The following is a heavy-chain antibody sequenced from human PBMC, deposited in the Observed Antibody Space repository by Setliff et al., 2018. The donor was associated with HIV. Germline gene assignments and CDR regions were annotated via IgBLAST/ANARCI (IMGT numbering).Heavy chain of an antibody. CDR1: GFTFSSYE. D-gene: IGHD2-8*01. CDR2: ISSSGSTI. J-gene: IGHJ4*02. V-gene: IGHV3-48*03. Sequence: GSLRLSCAASGFTFSSYEMNWVRQAPGEGLEWVSYISSSGSTIYYADSVKGRFTISRDNAKDSLYLQMNSLRAEDTAVYYCWGVYARLWGDRGFDYWGQGTLVTVSS. CDR3: WGVYARLWGDRGFDY.